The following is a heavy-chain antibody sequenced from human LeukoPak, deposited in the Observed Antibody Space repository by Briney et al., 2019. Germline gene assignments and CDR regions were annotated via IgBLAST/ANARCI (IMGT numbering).Heavy chain of an antibody. V-gene: IGHV1-69*05. D-gene: IGHD3-10*01. CDR3: ARGLGFGDTWDY. CDR1: GXXFXXXA. J-gene: IGHJ4*02. Sequence: SXXASGXXFXXXAXXWVXXXPXXXXXXXXGIIPIFGTANYAQKFQGRVTITTDESTSTAYMELSSLRSEDTAVYYCARGLGFGDTWDYWGQGTLVTVSS. CDR2: IIPIFGTA.